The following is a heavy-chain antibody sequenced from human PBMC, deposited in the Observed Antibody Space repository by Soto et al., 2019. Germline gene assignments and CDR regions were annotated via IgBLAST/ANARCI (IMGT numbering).Heavy chain of an antibody. D-gene: IGHD3-10*01. V-gene: IGHV3-23*01. Sequence: GGSLRLSCAASGFTFSSYAMSWVRQVPGKGLEWVSVISGSGGSTYYADSVKGRFTISRDNSKNTLYLQLNSLRPEDTAVYHCAKDEGGEFVVKYYNGMDVWGQGTTVTVSS. CDR2: ISGSGGST. CDR3: AKDEGGEFVVKYYNGMDV. J-gene: IGHJ6*02. CDR1: GFTFSSYA.